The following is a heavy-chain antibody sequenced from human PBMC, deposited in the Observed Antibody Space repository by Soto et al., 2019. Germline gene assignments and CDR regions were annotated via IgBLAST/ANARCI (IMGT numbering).Heavy chain of an antibody. D-gene: IGHD3-22*01. CDR3: ARKDKSGYFNWFDP. J-gene: IGHJ5*02. CDR2: IFPSDSDT. V-gene: IGHV5-51*01. CDR1: GHRFTSYW. Sequence: GESLKISCRTSGHRFTSYWIAWVRQMPGKGLEWMGTIFPSDSDTRYSPSFQGQVTISADRSTSTVFLQWASLKASDTAVYFCARKDKSGYFNWFDPWGQGTLVTVSS.